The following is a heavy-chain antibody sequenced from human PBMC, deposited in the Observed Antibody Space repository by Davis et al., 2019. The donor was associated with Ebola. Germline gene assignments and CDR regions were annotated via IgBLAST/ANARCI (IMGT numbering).Heavy chain of an antibody. J-gene: IGHJ5*02. V-gene: IGHV1-69*13. Sequence: SVKVSCKASGGTFSSYAISWVRQAPGQGLEWMGGIIPIFGTANYAQKFQGRVTITADESTSTAYMELSSLRSDDTAVYYCARGQGCSSTSCYPTGSWFDPWGQGTLVTVSS. CDR2: IIPIFGTA. D-gene: IGHD2-2*01. CDR1: GGTFSSYA. CDR3: ARGQGCSSTSCYPTGSWFDP.